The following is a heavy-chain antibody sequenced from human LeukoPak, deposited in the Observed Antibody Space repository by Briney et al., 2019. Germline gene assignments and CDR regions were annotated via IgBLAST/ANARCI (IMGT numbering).Heavy chain of an antibody. CDR1: GGTFSSYA. V-gene: IGHV1-69*13. D-gene: IGHD3-16*01. Sequence: ASVKVSCTASGGTFSSYAISWVRQAPGQGLEWMGGIIPIFGTANYAQKFQGRVTITADESTSTAYMELRSLRSDDTAVYYCARGGTPSYYYYMDVWGKGTTVTVSS. J-gene: IGHJ6*03. CDR3: ARGGTPSYYYYMDV. CDR2: IIPIFGTA.